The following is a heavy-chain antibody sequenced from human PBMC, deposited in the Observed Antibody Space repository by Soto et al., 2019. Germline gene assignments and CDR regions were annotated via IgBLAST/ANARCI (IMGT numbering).Heavy chain of an antibody. CDR1: GYIFSDYL. CDR2: VRPNGGGT. J-gene: IGHJ4*02. D-gene: IGHD2-21*01. Sequence: ASVKVSCKTSGYIFSDYLIHWVRQAPGQGLEWMGWVRPNGGGTHYAQKFQGRVTMTRDTSLGTDYMDPARLTSDDTAVYDCVREDCHGGKFDYWVKGTLVTVAS. V-gene: IGHV1-2*02. CDR3: VREDCHGGKFDY.